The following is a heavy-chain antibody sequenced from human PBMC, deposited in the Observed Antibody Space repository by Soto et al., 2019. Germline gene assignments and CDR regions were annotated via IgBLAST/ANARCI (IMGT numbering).Heavy chain of an antibody. Sequence: QVQLVQSGAELKKPGSSVKVSCQASGGTFSNYAISWVRQAPGQGLEWMGKIIPIFGTTNYGQNFRGRVTITADEYTTTAYMELSSLRSDDTALYYCARELPPAPGSFREDALDIWGQGTMITVSS. J-gene: IGHJ3*02. CDR1: GGTFSNYA. D-gene: IGHD6-13*01. V-gene: IGHV1-69*15. CDR3: ARELPPAPGSFREDALDI. CDR2: IIPIFGTT.